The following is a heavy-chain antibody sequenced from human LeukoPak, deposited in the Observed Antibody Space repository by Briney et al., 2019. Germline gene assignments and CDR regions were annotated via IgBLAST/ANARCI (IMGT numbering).Heavy chain of an antibody. V-gene: IGHV3-30-3*01. D-gene: IGHD7-27*01. CDR1: GFTFSSYA. CDR2: ISYDGSNK. CDR3: AREVDWGWYFDY. Sequence: GGSLRLSCAASGFTFSSYAMSWVRQAPGKGLEWVAVISYDGSNKYYADSVKGRFTISRDNSKNTLYLQMNSLRAEDTAVYYCAREVDWGWYFDYWAREPWSPSPQ. J-gene: IGHJ4*02.